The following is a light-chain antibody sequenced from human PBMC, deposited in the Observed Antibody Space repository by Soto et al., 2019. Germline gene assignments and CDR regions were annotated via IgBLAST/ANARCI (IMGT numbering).Light chain of an antibody. Sequence: QSVLTQPPSVSGAPGQRVTISCTGSSSNIGASYAVHWYQQLPGTAPKLLIYGNSNRPSGVPDRFSGSKSGTSASLAITGLHAEDEADDYCQSYDSSLSGSVFGGGTKLTVL. V-gene: IGLV1-40*01. J-gene: IGLJ3*02. CDR1: SSNIGASYA. CDR3: QSYDSSLSGSV. CDR2: GNS.